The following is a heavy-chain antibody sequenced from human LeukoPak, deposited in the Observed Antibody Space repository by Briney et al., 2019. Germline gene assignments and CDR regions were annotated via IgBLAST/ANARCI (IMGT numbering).Heavy chain of an antibody. CDR3: ARVDYYNSSGYLY. J-gene: IGHJ4*02. V-gene: IGHV1-8*01. D-gene: IGHD3-22*01. CDR2: MNPNSGKT. CDR1: GYIFTSFD. Sequence: ASVKVSCTTSGYIFTSFDISWVRQAAGQGLEWMGWMNPNSGKTGYSQRFQGRVPMTRSTSISTAYMELSGLRSDDTAIYYCARVDYYNSSGYLYWGQGTLVTVSS.